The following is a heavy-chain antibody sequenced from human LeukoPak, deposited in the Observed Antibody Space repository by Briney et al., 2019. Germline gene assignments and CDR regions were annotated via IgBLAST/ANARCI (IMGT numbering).Heavy chain of an antibody. CDR2: IRYDGSNK. Sequence: GGSLRLSCAACRFTFSSYGMHWVRQAPGKGLEWMAFIRYDGSNKYYADSVKGRFTISRDNSKNTLYLQMNSLRAEDTAVYYCAKGRQLALDYWGPGTLVTVSS. J-gene: IGHJ4*02. D-gene: IGHD6-6*01. CDR1: RFTFSSYG. V-gene: IGHV3-30*02. CDR3: AKGRQLALDY.